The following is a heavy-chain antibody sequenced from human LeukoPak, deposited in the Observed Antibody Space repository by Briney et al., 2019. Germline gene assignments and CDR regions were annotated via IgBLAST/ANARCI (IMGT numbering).Heavy chain of an antibody. Sequence: ASVKVSCKTSGYTFVTYDINWVRRAPGEGLEWMGWSSGRNGNTNYAQKFQGRVTMTTDTSTRTAYMELRNLISDDTAVYYCATETDDTLTSAPPLDHWGHGTLVTASS. D-gene: IGHD4-17*01. CDR3: ATETDDTLTSAPPLDH. CDR1: GYTFVTYD. J-gene: IGHJ4*01. V-gene: IGHV1-18*01. CDR2: SSGRNGNT.